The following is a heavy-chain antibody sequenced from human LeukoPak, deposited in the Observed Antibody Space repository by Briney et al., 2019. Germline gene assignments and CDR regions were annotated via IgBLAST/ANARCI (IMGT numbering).Heavy chain of an antibody. D-gene: IGHD5-18*01. V-gene: IGHV3-23*01. CDR1: GFTFSSYA. CDR3: AKLGYSHPKGSFDY. Sequence: GGSPRLSCAASGFTFSSYAMSWVRQAPGKGLEWVSAISGSGGSTYYADSVKGRFTTSRDNSKNTLYLQMNSLRAEDTAVYYCAKLGYSHPKGSFDYWGQGTLVTVSS. J-gene: IGHJ4*02. CDR2: ISGSGGST.